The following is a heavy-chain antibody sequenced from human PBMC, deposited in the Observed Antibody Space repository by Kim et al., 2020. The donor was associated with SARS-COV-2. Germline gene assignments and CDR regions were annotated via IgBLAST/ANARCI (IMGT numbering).Heavy chain of an antibody. V-gene: IGHV3-48*04. CDR2: ISSSSSTI. CDR3: ARDYPPRWEWPLDY. CDR1: GFTFSSYS. Sequence: GGSLRLSCAASGFTFSSYSMNWVRQAPGKGLEWVSYISSSSSTIYYADSVKGRFTISRDNAKNSLYLQMNSLRAEDTAVYYCARDYPPRWEWPLDYWGQGTLVTVSS. J-gene: IGHJ4*02. D-gene: IGHD1-26*01.